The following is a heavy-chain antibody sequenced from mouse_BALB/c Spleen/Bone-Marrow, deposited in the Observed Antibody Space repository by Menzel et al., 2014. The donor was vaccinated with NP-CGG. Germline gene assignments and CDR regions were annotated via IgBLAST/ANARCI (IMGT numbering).Heavy chain of an antibody. Sequence: EVQRVESGGGLVQPGGSRKLSCAASGFTFSRFGMHWVRQAPEKGLEWVAYISSGSSSIYYSDTVRGRFTNSRDNPMDTLFLQMTSLRSEDTAMYYCARGDYWGQGTILTVSS. CDR3: ARGDY. V-gene: IGHV5-17*02. CDR1: GFTFSRFG. CDR2: ISSGSSSI. J-gene: IGHJ2*01.